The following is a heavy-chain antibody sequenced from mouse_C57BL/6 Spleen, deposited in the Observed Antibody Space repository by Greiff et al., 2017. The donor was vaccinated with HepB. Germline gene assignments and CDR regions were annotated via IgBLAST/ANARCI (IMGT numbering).Heavy chain of an antibody. CDR1: GYTFTSYW. V-gene: IGHV1-64*01. D-gene: IGHD1-1*01. CDR2: IHPNSGST. J-gene: IGHJ1*03. CDR3: ARKVAPPYWYFDV. Sequence: QVQLQQPGAELVKPGASVKLSCKASGYTFTSYWMHWVKQRPGQGLEWIGMIHPNSGSTNYNEKFKSKATLTVDKSSSTAYMQLSSLTSEDSAVYYCARKVAPPYWYFDVWGTGTTVTVSS.